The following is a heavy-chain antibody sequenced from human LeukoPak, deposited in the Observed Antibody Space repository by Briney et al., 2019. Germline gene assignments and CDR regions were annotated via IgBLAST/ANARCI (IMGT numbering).Heavy chain of an antibody. D-gene: IGHD3-22*01. CDR3: ARTRSSGYLTFGY. CDR1: GFTFSNYW. J-gene: IGHJ4*02. Sequence: GGSLRLSCAASGFTFSNYWMHWVRQAPGKGPVWVSRINTDGNITTYADSVKGRFSISRDNTKNSLYLQMNGLRAEDTAVYYCARTRSSGYLTFGYWGQGILVTVSS. V-gene: IGHV3-74*01. CDR2: INTDGNIT.